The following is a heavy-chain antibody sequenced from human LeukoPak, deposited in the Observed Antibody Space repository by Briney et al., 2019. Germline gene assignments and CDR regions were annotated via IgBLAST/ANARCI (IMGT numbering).Heavy chain of an antibody. J-gene: IGHJ4*02. Sequence: PSETLSLTCTVSGGSVSSGSYYWSWIRQPPGKGLEWIGYIYYSGSTNYNPSLKSRVTISVDTSKNQFSLKLSSVTAADTAVYYCARMYCYGSGSYWYYFDYWGQGTLVTVSS. D-gene: IGHD3-10*01. CDR1: GGSVSSGSYY. CDR2: IYYSGST. V-gene: IGHV4-61*01. CDR3: ARMYCYGSGSYWYYFDY.